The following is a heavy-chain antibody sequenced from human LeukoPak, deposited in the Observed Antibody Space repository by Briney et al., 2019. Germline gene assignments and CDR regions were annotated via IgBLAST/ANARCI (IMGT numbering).Heavy chain of an antibody. CDR2: MSPNSGNT. CDR1: GYTFTNYD. CDR3: ARLREWEPSWAYGMDV. Sequence: ASVKVSCKTSGYTFTNYDINWVRQATGQGFEWMGWMSPNSGNTGYAQKFQGRVAMTMDTSIRTAYMELSSLRSEDTAVYYCARLREWEPSWAYGMDVWGQGTTVTVSS. J-gene: IGHJ6*02. V-gene: IGHV1-8*01. D-gene: IGHD1-26*01.